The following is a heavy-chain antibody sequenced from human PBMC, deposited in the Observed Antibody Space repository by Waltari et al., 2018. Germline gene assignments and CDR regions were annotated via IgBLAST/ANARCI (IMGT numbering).Heavy chain of an antibody. Sequence: GQLVESGGGLVQPGGSLRLSCAASGFRFGIYTMNWVRQAPGKGLEWISFIYTSGDSVYYADSVRGRFTISRDDSRNSLYLQMSSLRVEDTAVYYCVRDHAWAFDIWGLGTVVTVSS. J-gene: IGHJ3*02. CDR1: GFRFGIYT. CDR3: VRDHAWAFDI. CDR2: IYTSGDSV. V-gene: IGHV3-48*04.